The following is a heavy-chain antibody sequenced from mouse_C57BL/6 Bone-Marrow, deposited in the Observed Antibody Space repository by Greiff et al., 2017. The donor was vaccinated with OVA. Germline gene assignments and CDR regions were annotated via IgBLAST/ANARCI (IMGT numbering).Heavy chain of an antibody. CDR3: ALLRNAMDY. D-gene: IGHD1-1*01. Sequence: VQLQQSGPVLVKPGASVKMSCKASGYTFTDYYMNWVKQSHGKSLEWIGVINPYNGGTSYNQKFKGKATLTVDKSSSTAYMELNSLTSEDSAVYYCALLRNAMDYWGQGTSVTVSS. V-gene: IGHV1-19*01. J-gene: IGHJ4*01. CDR2: INPYNGGT. CDR1: GYTFTDYY.